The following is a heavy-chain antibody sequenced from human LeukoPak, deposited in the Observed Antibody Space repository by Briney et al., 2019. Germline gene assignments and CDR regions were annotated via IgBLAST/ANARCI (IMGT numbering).Heavy chain of an antibody. D-gene: IGHD3-10*01. J-gene: IGHJ4*02. CDR2: IYYSGST. V-gene: IGHV4-39*07. CDR3: ARKVRGVFSFDY. Sequence: SETLSLTCTVSGGSISSSSYYWGWIRQPPGKGLEWIGSIYYSGSTYYNPSLKSRVTISVDTSKNQFSLKLSSVTAADTAVYYCARKVRGVFSFDYWGQGTLVTVSS. CDR1: GGSISSSSYY.